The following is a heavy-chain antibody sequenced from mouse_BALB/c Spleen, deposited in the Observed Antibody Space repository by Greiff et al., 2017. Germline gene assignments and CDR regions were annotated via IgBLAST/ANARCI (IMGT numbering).Heavy chain of an antibody. D-gene: IGHD1-1*01. V-gene: IGHV1-18*01. J-gene: IGHJ4*01. Sequence: EVQLVESGPELVKPGASVKIPCKASGYTFTDYNMDWVKQSHGKSLEWIGDINPNNGGTIYNQKFKGKATLTVDKSSSTAYMELRSLTSEDTAVYYCARSVTTVVATRAMDYWGQGTSVTVSS. CDR3: ARSVTTVVATRAMDY. CDR1: GYTFTDYN. CDR2: INPNNGGT.